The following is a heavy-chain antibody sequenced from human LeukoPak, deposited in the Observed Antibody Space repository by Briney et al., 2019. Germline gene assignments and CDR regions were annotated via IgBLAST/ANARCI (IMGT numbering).Heavy chain of an antibody. CDR1: GFTVSSNY. CDR2: ISGSGGST. D-gene: IGHD2-8*01. Sequence: PGGSLRLSCAASGFTVSSNYMSWVRQAPGKGLEWVSAISGSGGSTYYADSVKGRFTISRDNSKNTLYLQMNSLRAEDTAVYYCAKDQRYCTNGVCYRPFDYWGQGTLVTVSS. J-gene: IGHJ4*02. CDR3: AKDQRYCTNGVCYRPFDY. V-gene: IGHV3-23*01.